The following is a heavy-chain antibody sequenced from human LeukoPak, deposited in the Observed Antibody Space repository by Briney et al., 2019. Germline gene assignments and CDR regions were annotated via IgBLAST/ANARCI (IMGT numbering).Heavy chain of an antibody. CDR1: GFTFSDYY. CDR2: ISGSGGST. D-gene: IGHD3-22*01. V-gene: IGHV3-23*01. J-gene: IGHJ4*02. Sequence: PGGSLRLSCAASGFTFSDYYMSWIRQAPGKGLEWVSAISGSGGSTYYADSVKGRFTISRDNSKNTLYLQMNSLRAEDTAVYYCAKEPYDSSGYYDYWGQGTLVTVSS. CDR3: AKEPYDSSGYYDY.